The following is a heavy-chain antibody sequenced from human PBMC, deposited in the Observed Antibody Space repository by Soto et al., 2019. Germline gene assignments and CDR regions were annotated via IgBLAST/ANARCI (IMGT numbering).Heavy chain of an antibody. CDR2: ISAYNGNT. Sequence: QVQLVQSGAEVKKPGASVKVSCKASGYTFTSYGISWVRQAPGQGLEWTGWISAYNGNTNEAQKLQGRVTMTTDTSTSTAYMELRSLRSDDTSVYDCAREPLAYCGGDCYSAAFDIWGPGTMVTVSS. CDR3: AREPLAYCGGDCYSAAFDI. J-gene: IGHJ3*02. V-gene: IGHV1-18*01. D-gene: IGHD2-21*02. CDR1: GYTFTSYG.